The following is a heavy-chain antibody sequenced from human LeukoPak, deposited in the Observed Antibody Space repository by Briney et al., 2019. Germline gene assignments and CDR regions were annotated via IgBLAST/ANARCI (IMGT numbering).Heavy chain of an antibody. CDR3: ARDYGGKFDY. CDR1: RGSISSFY. Sequence: KPSETLSLTCTVSRGSISSFYWSWIRQPPGKGLEWIGYISYSGNTKYNPSLKSRVTISVDTSKNQFSLKLSSVTAADTAVYYCARDYGGKFDYWGQGTLVNVSS. D-gene: IGHD4-23*01. CDR2: ISYSGNT. J-gene: IGHJ4*02. V-gene: IGHV4-59*01.